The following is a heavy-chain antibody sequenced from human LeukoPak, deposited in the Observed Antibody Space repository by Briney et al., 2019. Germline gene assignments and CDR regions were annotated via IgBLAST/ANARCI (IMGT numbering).Heavy chain of an antibody. CDR1: GFTFGDYA. J-gene: IGHJ4*02. Sequence: GGSLRLSCTASGFTFGDYAMSWVRQAPGKGLEWVGFIRSKAYGGTTEYAASVKGRFTTSRDDSKSIAYLQMNSLKTEDTAVYYCTRAYYDSSGYYLLDYWGQGTLVTVSS. CDR3: TRAYYDSSGYYLLDY. CDR2: IRSKAYGGTT. V-gene: IGHV3-49*04. D-gene: IGHD3-22*01.